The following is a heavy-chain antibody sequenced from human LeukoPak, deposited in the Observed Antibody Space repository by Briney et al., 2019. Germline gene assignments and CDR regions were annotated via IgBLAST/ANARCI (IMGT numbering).Heavy chain of an antibody. V-gene: IGHV4-4*07. Sequence: SETLSLTCTVSGGSISTHYWNWIRQPAGKGLEWIGRIYTSGSTNYNPSFKSRVTISVDTSKNQFSLKLSSVTAADTAVYYCASADHYYDSSGYYEPGYWGQGTLVTVSS. D-gene: IGHD3-22*01. CDR2: IYTSGST. CDR3: ASADHYYDSSGYYEPGY. J-gene: IGHJ4*02. CDR1: GGSISTHY.